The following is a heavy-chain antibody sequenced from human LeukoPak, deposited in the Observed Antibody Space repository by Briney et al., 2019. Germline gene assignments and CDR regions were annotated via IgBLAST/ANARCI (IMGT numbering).Heavy chain of an antibody. J-gene: IGHJ4*02. CDR1: GYTFTGYY. D-gene: IGHD5-12*01. CDR2: INPSGGST. Sequence: ASVKVSCKASGYTFTGYYIHWVRQAPGQGLEWMGIINPSGGSTSYAQKFQGRVTMTRDTSTSTVYMELSSLRSEDTAVYYCARDPGSGYDRGQVPFDYWGQGTLVTVSS. V-gene: IGHV1-46*01. CDR3: ARDPGSGYDRGQVPFDY.